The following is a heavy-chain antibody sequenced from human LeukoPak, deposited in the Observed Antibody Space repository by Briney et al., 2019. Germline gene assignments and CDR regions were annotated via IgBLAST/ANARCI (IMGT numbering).Heavy chain of an antibody. CDR2: TSYDGGNK. V-gene: IGHV3-30*18. CDR3: AKDYYYGSGSYQFPGY. J-gene: IGHJ4*02. CDR1: GFTFSSYG. Sequence: GGSLRLSCAASGFTFSSYGMHWVRQAPGKGLERVAFTSYDGGNKNYADSVKGRFTISRDNPKNTLYLQMNSLRPEDTAVYYCAKDYYYGSGSYQFPGYWGQGTLVTVPS. D-gene: IGHD3-10*01.